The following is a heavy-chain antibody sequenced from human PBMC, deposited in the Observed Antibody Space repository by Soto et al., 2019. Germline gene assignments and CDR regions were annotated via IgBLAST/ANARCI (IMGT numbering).Heavy chain of an antibody. CDR1: GFTFSNSA. CDR3: ARDLGSSWYYYYGMDV. CDR2: ISYDGSNS. D-gene: IGHD6-13*01. V-gene: IGHV3-30-3*01. Sequence: QVQLVESGGGVVQPGRSPRLSCAASGFTFSNSAMHWVRQAPGKGLEWVAVISYDGSNSYYADSVKGRFTISRDNSKNTLFLQMNSLRAEDTAVYYCARDLGSSWYYYYGMDVWGQGTTVTVSS. J-gene: IGHJ6*02.